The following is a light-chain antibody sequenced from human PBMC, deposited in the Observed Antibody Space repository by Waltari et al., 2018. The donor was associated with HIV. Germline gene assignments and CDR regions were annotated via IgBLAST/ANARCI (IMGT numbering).Light chain of an antibody. Sequence: YELTPPPSLSVAPGETPRFTGGGANMGRTSVHWYQPKPGQAPMYCDTGRPPGDPERVPGSNSDNTATLTIPRAEAGDEAEYFCQVWDVSTDRAVFGGGTTLTVL. CDR1: NMGRTS. V-gene: IGLV3-21*04. CDR2: CDT. CDR3: QVWDVSTDRAV. J-gene: IGLJ2*01.